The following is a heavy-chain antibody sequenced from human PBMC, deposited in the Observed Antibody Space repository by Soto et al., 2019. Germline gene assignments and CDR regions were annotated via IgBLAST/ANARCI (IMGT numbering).Heavy chain of an antibody. CDR3: TTGYDFWSGYYTDLFDY. CDR1: GFTFSNAW. D-gene: IGHD3-3*01. CDR2: IKSKTDGGTT. Sequence: GGSLRLSCAASGFTFSNAWMSWVRQAPGKGLEWVGRIKSKTDGGTTDYAAPVKGRFTISRDDSKNTLYLQMNSLKTEDTTVYYCTTGYDFWSGYYTDLFDYWGQGTLVTVSS. V-gene: IGHV3-15*01. J-gene: IGHJ4*02.